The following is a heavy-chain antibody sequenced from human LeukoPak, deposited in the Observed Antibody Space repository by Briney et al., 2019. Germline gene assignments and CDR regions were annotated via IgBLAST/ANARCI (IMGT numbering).Heavy chain of an antibody. CDR3: ARDKYDYVWGSYRLIDY. CDR1: GYTFTSYG. CDR2: ISAYNGNT. D-gene: IGHD3-16*02. J-gene: IGHJ4*02. Sequence: GASVKVSCKASGYTFTSYGISWVRQAPGQGLEWMGWISAYNGNTNYAQKLQGRVTMTTDTSTSTAYMELRSLRSDDTAVYYCARDKYDYVWGSYRLIDYWGQGTLVTVSS. V-gene: IGHV1-18*01.